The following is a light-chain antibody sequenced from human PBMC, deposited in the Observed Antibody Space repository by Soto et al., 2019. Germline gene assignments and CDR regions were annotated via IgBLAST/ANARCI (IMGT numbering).Light chain of an antibody. CDR3: QQYGSSPPYT. J-gene: IGKJ2*01. V-gene: IGKV3-20*01. CDR1: QSVSSNY. Sequence: EIVLTQSPGTLSLSPGERATLSCRASQSVSSNYLAWYQQKPGQAPRLLIYGASNRATGIPDRFSGSGSGTDFTLTINRLEPEDFAVYYCQQYGSSPPYTFGQGTKLEIK. CDR2: GAS.